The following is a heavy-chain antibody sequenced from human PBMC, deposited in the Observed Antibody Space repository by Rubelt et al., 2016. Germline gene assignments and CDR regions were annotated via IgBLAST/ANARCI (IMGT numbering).Heavy chain of an antibody. Sequence: QVQLVQSGAAVKKPGSSVKVSCKASGGTFSSYAISWVRQAPGQGLEWMGGIIPILGIANYASKFRGGCTMTADKSTGTAYMELSSRRSEDTAEYYCAGEARRHAPDYLDYWGQGTLVIVSS. J-gene: IGHJ4*02. CDR1: GGTFSSYA. CDR3: AGEARRHAPDYLDY. V-gene: IGHV1-69*09. CDR2: IIPILGIA.